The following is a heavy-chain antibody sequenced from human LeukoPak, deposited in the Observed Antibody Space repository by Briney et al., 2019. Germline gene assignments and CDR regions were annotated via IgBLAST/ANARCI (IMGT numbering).Heavy chain of an antibody. Sequence: GGPLRLSCAASGFTFSSYAMSWVRQAPGKGLEWVSAISGSGGSTYYADSVKGRFTISRDNSKNTLYLQMNSLRAEDTAVYYCAKPDYDSSGYYSDAFDIWGQGTMVTVSS. D-gene: IGHD3-22*01. J-gene: IGHJ3*02. V-gene: IGHV3-23*01. CDR2: ISGSGGST. CDR3: AKPDYDSSGYYSDAFDI. CDR1: GFTFSSYA.